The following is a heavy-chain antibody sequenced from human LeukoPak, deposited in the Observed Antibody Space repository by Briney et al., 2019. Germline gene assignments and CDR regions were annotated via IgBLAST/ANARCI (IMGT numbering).Heavy chain of an antibody. CDR1: GGSISSSSYY. CDR2: IYYSGST. D-gene: IGHD6-19*01. V-gene: IGHV4-61*05. Sequence: PSETLSLTCTVAGGSISSSSYYWGWIRQPPGKGLEWIGYIYYSGSTNYNPSLKSRVTISVDTSKNQFSLKLNSVTAADTAVYYCARHSYSSGWYYFDYWGQGTLVTVSS. CDR3: ARHSYSSGWYYFDY. J-gene: IGHJ4*02.